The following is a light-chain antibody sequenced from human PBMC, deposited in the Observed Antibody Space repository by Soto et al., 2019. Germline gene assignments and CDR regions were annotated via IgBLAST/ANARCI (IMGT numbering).Light chain of an antibody. Sequence: DIQITQSPSSLSASVGDRVTITCRASQSISSHLNWYQHKPGRPPRLQIFASYLLEGGVPSRFSGSGSDTYFTLTFDSLQPEDVATYSCQHIYITPRYTFGQGTKVEI. CDR3: QHIYITPRYT. V-gene: IGKV1-39*01. J-gene: IGKJ2*01. CDR1: QSISSH. CDR2: ASY.